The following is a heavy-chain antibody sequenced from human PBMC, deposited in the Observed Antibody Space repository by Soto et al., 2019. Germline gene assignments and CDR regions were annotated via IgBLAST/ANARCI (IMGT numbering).Heavy chain of an antibody. CDR1: GFTFSSYW. CDR2: INSDGSST. CDR3: ARDGGITIFGDEGMDV. D-gene: IGHD3-3*01. V-gene: IGHV3-74*01. J-gene: IGHJ6*04. Sequence: GGSLRLSCAASGFTFSSYWMHWVRQAPGKGLVWVSRINSDGSSTSYADSVKGRFTISRDNAKNTLYLQMNSLRAEDTAVYYCARDGGITIFGDEGMDVWGKGTTVTVSS.